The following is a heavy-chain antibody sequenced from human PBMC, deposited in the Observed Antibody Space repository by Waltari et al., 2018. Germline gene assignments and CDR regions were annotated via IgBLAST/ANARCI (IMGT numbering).Heavy chain of an antibody. CDR3: VRLAQRTYRSPVPGRHYYYGMDV. J-gene: IGHJ6*02. CDR2: ISNDESSM. Sequence: EEQLLESGGGLVQPGDSLRLSCAASGFRFSNYWMNWVRQAPGRGLVGGARISNDESSMTYADSVKGRFTISRDNAKNTLYLQMKRLRAEDTAVYYCVRLAQRTYRSPVPGRHYYYGMDVWGQGTTVTVSS. V-gene: IGHV3-74*03. D-gene: IGHD3-10*01. CDR1: GFRFSNYW.